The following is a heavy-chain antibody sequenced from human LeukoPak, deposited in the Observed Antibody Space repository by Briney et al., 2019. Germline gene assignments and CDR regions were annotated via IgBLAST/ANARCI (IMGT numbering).Heavy chain of an antibody. CDR3: ASTRGIAVPEGAFDI. CDR2: INPNSGGT. CDR1: GYTFTGYY. V-gene: IGHV1-2*04. Sequence: ASVKVSCKASGYTFTGYYMHWVRQDPGQGLEWMGWINPNSGGTNYAQKFQGWVTMTRDTSISTAYMELSRLRSDDTAVYYCASTRGIAVPEGAFDIWGQGTMVTVSS. D-gene: IGHD6-19*01. J-gene: IGHJ3*02.